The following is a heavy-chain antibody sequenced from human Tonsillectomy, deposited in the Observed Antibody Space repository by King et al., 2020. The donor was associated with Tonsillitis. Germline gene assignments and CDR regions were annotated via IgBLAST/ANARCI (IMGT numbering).Heavy chain of an antibody. CDR2: ISATSSFS. D-gene: IGHD3-22*01. Sequence: VQLVESGGDLVKPGGSLTLSCAASGFTLSTYSMSWVRQSPRKGLEWVSSISATSSFSDYADSMRGRITISRDNAKNSLFLQMDSLRAEDTAVYYCARDLLLPEVLGNSGMAVWGQGTTVTVSS. J-gene: IGHJ6*02. CDR3: ARDLLLPEVLGNSGMAV. CDR1: GFTLSTYS. V-gene: IGHV3-21*01.